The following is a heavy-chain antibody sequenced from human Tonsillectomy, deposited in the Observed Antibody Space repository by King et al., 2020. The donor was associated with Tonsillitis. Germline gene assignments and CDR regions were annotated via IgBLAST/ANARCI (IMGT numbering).Heavy chain of an antibody. V-gene: IGHV1-46*01. Sequence: HVQLVESGAEVKKPGASVKVSCTASGYTFTSYYMHWVRQAPGQGLEWMGIINPSGGSTSYAQKFQGRVTMTRDTSTSTVYMELSSLRSEDTAVYYCAREGVNYYDSSGYGMDVWGQGTTVTVSS. D-gene: IGHD3-22*01. CDR2: INPSGGST. CDR1: GYTFTSYY. J-gene: IGHJ6*02. CDR3: AREGVNYYDSSGYGMDV.